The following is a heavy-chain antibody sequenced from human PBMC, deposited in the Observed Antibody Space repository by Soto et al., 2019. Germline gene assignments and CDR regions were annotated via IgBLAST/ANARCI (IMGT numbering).Heavy chain of an antibody. J-gene: IGHJ6*02. V-gene: IGHV3-33*01. D-gene: IGHD6-13*01. CDR2: IWYDGSKK. Sequence: HGGSLRLSSAASGFTFSSFGMHWVRQAPGKWLEWVAAIWYDGSKKYYADSVKGLFTISRDNSKNTLYLQLNSLRAEDMAVYYCARDMAAAGITYYYGMDVWGQGTTVTVSS. CDR1: GFTFSSFG. CDR3: ARDMAAAGITYYYGMDV.